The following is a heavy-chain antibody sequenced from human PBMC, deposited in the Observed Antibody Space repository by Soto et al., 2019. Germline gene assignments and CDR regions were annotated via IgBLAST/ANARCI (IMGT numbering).Heavy chain of an antibody. J-gene: IGHJ6*02. V-gene: IGHV4-59*01. D-gene: IGHD3-16*01. CDR2: IYYSGTI. CDR3: AKLGTGEYYYGLDV. Sequence: QVQLQESGPGLVKPSETLSLTCTVSGGSISSYYWRWIRQPPGKGLEWIGYIYYSGTINYNPSLKSRVAISLATSQNQFSLKLSSVTAADTAVYYCAKLGTGEYYYGLDVWGQGTTVTVSS. CDR1: GGSISSYY.